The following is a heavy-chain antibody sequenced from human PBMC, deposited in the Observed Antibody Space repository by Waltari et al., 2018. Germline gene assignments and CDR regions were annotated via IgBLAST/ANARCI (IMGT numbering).Heavy chain of an antibody. V-gene: IGHV3-7*01. J-gene: IGHJ6*02. Sequence: RLVESGGGLVQPGGSLRRSCAASAFSFSTPWMTWVCQAPGKGLEWVANIKGDGTVKYFVDSVKGRFTISRDNAKNSLYLQMHSLRAEDTAVYYCAKFSPAYFDLLTGLNSYSYAMDVWGQGTTVTVSS. CDR1: AFSFSTPW. CDR2: IKGDGTVK. CDR3: AKFSPAYFDLLTGLNSYSYAMDV. D-gene: IGHD3-9*01.